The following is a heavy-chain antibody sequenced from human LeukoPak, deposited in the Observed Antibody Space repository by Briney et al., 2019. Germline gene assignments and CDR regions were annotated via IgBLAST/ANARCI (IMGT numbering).Heavy chain of an antibody. CDR3: AKSTGAARPSGDY. CDR1: GFTFSSYA. CDR2: ISGSGGST. Sequence: QSGGSLRLSCAASGFTFSSYATSWVRQARGKGLEWVSAISGSGGSTYYADSVKGRFTISRDNSKNTLYLQMNSLRAEDTAVYYCAKSTGAARPSGDYWGQGTLVTVSS. D-gene: IGHD6-6*01. J-gene: IGHJ4*02. V-gene: IGHV3-23*01.